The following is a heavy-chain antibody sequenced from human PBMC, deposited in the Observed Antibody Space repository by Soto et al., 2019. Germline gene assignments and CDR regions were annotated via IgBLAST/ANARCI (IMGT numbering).Heavy chain of an antibody. Sequence: GESLKISCKGSGYNFAGYWIAWVRQMPGKGLELMGIIYPSDSDTRYRPSFQGQVTISADKSISSAYLQWSSLRASDTAMYYCARGGVSTRIFDYWGQGTQVTVSS. V-gene: IGHV5-51*01. D-gene: IGHD3-3*01. CDR3: ARGGVSTRIFDY. CDR2: IYPSDSDT. J-gene: IGHJ4*02. CDR1: GYNFAGYW.